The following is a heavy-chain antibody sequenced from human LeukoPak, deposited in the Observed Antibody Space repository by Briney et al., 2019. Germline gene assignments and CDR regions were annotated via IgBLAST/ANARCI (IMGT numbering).Heavy chain of an antibody. V-gene: IGHV3-23*01. Sequence: GGSLRLSCAASGFTFSSYAMSWVRQAPGKGLEWVSDISGSGGSKYYADYVKGRFTISRDNSKNTLYLQMNSLRGEDTAVYFCAKDGSGTGRPNYHFDYWGQGTLVTVSS. CDR1: GFTFSSYA. J-gene: IGHJ4*02. CDR3: AKDGSGTGRPNYHFDY. CDR2: ISGSGGSK. D-gene: IGHD3-10*01.